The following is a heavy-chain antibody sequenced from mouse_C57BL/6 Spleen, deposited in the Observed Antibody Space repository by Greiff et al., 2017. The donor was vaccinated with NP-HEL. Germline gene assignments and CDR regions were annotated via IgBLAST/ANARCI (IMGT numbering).Heavy chain of an antibody. J-gene: IGHJ1*03. CDR1: GYTFTSYW. CDR2: IDPSDSYT. CDR3: ARERSYSNYFDV. Sequence: VQLQQPGAELVMPGASVKLSCKASGYTFTSYWMHWVKQRPGQGLEWIGEIDPSDSYTNYNQKFKGKSTLTVDKSSSTAYMQLSSLTSEDSAVYYCARERSYSNYFDVWGTGTTVTVSS. D-gene: IGHD2-5*01. V-gene: IGHV1-69*01.